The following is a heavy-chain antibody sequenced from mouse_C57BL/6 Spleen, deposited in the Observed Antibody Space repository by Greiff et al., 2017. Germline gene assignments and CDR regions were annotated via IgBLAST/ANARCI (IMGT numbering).Heavy chain of an antibody. J-gene: IGHJ2*01. CDR1: GFTFSSYA. CDR3: ARRELGLDY. Sequence: EVKLMESGGGLVKPGGSLKLSCAASGFTFSSYAMSWVRQTPEKRLEWVATISDGGSYTYYPDNVKGRFTISRDNAKNNLYLQMSHLKSEDTAMYYCARRELGLDYWGQGTTLTVSS. CDR2: ISDGGSYT. V-gene: IGHV5-4*03. D-gene: IGHD4-1*01.